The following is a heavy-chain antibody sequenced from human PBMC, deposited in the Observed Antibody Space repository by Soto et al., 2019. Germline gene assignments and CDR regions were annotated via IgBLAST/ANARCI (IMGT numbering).Heavy chain of an antibody. J-gene: IGHJ6*02. Sequence: QVQLQESGPGLVKPSQTLSLMCSVSGVSISSDGYYWSWIRQLPGKGLEWIGYIYYSGSTYYNPSLKSRVTISVDTSKNQLSLKMSSVTAADTAVYYCARVQSNGYYYCGMDVWGQGTTVTFSS. CDR1: GVSISSDGYY. CDR3: ARVQSNGYYYCGMDV. D-gene: IGHD4-4*01. CDR2: IYYSGST. V-gene: IGHV4-31*03.